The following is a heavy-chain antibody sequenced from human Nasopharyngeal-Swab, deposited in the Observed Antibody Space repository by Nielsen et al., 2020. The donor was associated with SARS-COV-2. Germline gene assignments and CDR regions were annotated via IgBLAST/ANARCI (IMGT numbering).Heavy chain of an antibody. Sequence: GGSPRLSCAASGFTFSSYSMNWVRQAPGKGLEWVSYISSSSSTIYYADSVKGRFTISRDNAKNSLYLQMNSLRAEDTAVYYCAREPELRFLEWLTYYFDYWGQGTLVTVSS. CDR1: GFTFSSYS. V-gene: IGHV3-48*04. J-gene: IGHJ4*02. CDR3: AREPELRFLEWLTYYFDY. D-gene: IGHD3-3*01. CDR2: ISSSSSTI.